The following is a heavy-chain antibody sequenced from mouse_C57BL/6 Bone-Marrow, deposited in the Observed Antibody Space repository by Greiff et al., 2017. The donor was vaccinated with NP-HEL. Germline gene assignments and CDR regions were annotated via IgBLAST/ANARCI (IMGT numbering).Heavy chain of an antibody. D-gene: IGHD1-1*01. V-gene: IGHV1-76*01. CDR3: ARGNGSSYVTWFAY. Sequence: QVQLQQSGAELVRPGASVKLSCKASGYTFTDYYINWVKQRPGQGLEWIARIYPGSGNTYYNEKFKGKATLTAEKSSSTAYMQLSSLTSEDSAVYFCARGNGSSYVTWFAYWGQGTLVTVSA. J-gene: IGHJ3*01. CDR2: IYPGSGNT. CDR1: GYTFTDYY.